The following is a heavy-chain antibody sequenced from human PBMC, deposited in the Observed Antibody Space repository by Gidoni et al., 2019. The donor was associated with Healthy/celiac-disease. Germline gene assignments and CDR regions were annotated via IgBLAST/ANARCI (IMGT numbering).Heavy chain of an antibody. J-gene: IGHJ3*02. D-gene: IGHD6-25*01. CDR2: ISYDGSNK. V-gene: IGHV3-30-3*01. Sequence: QVQLVESGGGVVQPGRSLRLSCAASGFTFSSYAMHWVRQAPGKGLEWVAVISYDGSNKYYADSVKGRFTISRDNSKNTLYLQMNSLRAEDTAVYYCARQTPAAGDAFDIWGQGTMVTVSS. CDR3: ARQTPAAGDAFDI. CDR1: GFTFSSYA.